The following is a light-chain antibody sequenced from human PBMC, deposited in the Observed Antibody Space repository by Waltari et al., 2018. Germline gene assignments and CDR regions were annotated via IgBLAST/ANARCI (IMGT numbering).Light chain of an antibody. Sequence: DIQMTQSPSSLSASVGDTVTITCQASEDIDKNLSWYQQRPGKAPKLLISGTSTLQSGIPSRFHGSGSGADFTLTVYSLRPEDFATYYCQQGYGFPYTFGQGTTVEIK. V-gene: IGKV1-33*01. CDR3: QQGYGFPYT. CDR2: GTS. J-gene: IGKJ2*01. CDR1: EDIDKN.